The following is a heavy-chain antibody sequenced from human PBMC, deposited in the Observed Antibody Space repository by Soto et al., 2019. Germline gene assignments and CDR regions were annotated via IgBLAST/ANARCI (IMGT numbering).Heavy chain of an antibody. D-gene: IGHD3-3*01. V-gene: IGHV2-5*02. CDR1: GFSLTTSGVG. J-gene: IGHJ4*02. CDR2: IYWDDDK. Sequence: QITLNESGPTQVKPRQTLTLTCTFSGFSLTTSGVGVGWIRQSPGKAPEWLALIYWDDDKRYSPSLNSRLTITKHTSKNQVVLTMADLDPADTATYYCAHRVLRTVFGLVTTTAIYFDFWGQGTPVAVSS. CDR3: AHRVLRTVFGLVTTTAIYFDF.